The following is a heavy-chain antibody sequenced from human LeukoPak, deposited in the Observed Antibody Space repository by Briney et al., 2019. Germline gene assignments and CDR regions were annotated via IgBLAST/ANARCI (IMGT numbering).Heavy chain of an antibody. CDR2: IYYSGST. CDR3: GRVATMVRGVNYYYYYMDV. CDR1: GGSISSSSYY. D-gene: IGHD3-10*01. V-gene: IGHV4-39*07. Sequence: PSETLSLTCTVSGGSISSSSYYWGWIRQPPGKGLEWIGSIYYSGSTYYNPSLKSRVTISVDTSKNQFSLKLSSVTAADTAVYYCGRVATMVRGVNYYYYYMDVWGKGTTVTVSS. J-gene: IGHJ6*03.